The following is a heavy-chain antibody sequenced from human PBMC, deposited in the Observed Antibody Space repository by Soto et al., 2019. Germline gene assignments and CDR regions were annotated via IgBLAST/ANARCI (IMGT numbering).Heavy chain of an antibody. CDR2: IRSKANSYAT. D-gene: IGHD1-26*01. CDR1: GFTFSGSA. CDR3: TSREMEWELDYYYGMDV. Sequence: GGSLRLSCAASGFTFSGSAMHWVRQASGKGLEWVGRIRSKANSYATAYAASVKGRFTISRDDSKNTAYLQMNSLKTEDTAVYYCTSREMEWELDYYYGMDVWGQGTTVTVSS. V-gene: IGHV3-73*01. J-gene: IGHJ6*02.